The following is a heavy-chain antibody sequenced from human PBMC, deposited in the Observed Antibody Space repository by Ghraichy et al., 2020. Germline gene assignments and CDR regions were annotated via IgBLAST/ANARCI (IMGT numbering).Heavy chain of an antibody. CDR1: GYTFHTYA. V-gene: IGHV1-3*01. CDR2: LNVDNGNT. Sequence: ASVKVSCKASGYTFHTYAMHWVRQAPGQSLEWMGCLNVDNGNTKYSQKFRGRVTITRDTSASTAYMELSSLTSEEKAVDYCARGAPVTPHYNYYGMDVRGQGTPVTVSS. J-gene: IGHJ6*02. CDR3: ARGAPVTPHYNYYGMDV. D-gene: IGHD4-17*01.